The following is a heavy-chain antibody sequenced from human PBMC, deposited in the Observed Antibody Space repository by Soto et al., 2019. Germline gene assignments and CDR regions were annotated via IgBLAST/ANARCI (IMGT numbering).Heavy chain of an antibody. J-gene: IGHJ4*02. CDR3: ARRGRAAGGLVGY. D-gene: IGHD6-25*01. CDR1: GYSFTSYR. V-gene: IGHV5-51*01. CDR2: MYPGHCDC. Sequence: PGESLTISRKGSGYSFTSYRISWQSQMPGGGLGWVGIMYPGHCDCRYSPSFQGQVTISADKSISTAYLQWSSLKASDTAMYYCARRGRAAGGLVGYWGQGTLVTVSS.